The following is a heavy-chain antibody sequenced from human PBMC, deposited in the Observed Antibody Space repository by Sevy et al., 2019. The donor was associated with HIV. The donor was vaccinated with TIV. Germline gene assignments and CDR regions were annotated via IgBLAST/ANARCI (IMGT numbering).Heavy chain of an antibody. J-gene: IGHJ6*02. CDR3: ARARGAIYYYYYGMDV. D-gene: IGHD2-2*01. V-gene: IGHV4-34*01. CDR2: SNHSGST. CDR1: GGSFSGYY. Sequence: SETLSLACAVYGGSFSGYYWSWIRLPPGKGLEWIGESNHSGSTNDNPSLKSRVTISVDTSKNQFSLKLSSVTAADTAVYYCARARGAIYYYYYGMDVWGQGTTVTVSS.